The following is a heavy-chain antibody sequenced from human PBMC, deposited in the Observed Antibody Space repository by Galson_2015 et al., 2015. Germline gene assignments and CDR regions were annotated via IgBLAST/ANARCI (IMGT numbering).Heavy chain of an antibody. D-gene: IGHD2-15*01. CDR2: INSDGGST. Sequence: SLRLSCAASGFTFSSYWMHWVRQAPGKGLVWVSRINSDGGSTNYADSVKGRFTISRDNAKNTLYLQMNSLGAEDTAVHYCASPYCSGGSCYSHAFDIWGQGTMVTVSS. CDR1: GFTFSSYW. V-gene: IGHV3-74*01. J-gene: IGHJ3*02. CDR3: ASPYCSGGSCYSHAFDI.